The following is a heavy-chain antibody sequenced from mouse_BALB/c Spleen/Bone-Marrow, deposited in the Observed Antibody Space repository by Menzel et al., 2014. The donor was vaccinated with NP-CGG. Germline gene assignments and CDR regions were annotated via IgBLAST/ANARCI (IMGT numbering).Heavy chain of an antibody. CDR1: GYTFTSYW. J-gene: IGHJ4*01. CDR2: INPSNGRT. CDR3: AREDILYAMDY. Sequence: QVQLKESGAELVKPGASVKLSCKASGYTFTSYWMHWVMQRPGQGLEWIGEINPSNGRTNYNEKFKSKATLTVDKSSSTAYMQLSSLTSEDSAVYYCAREDILYAMDYWGQGTSVTVSS. V-gene: IGHV1S81*02.